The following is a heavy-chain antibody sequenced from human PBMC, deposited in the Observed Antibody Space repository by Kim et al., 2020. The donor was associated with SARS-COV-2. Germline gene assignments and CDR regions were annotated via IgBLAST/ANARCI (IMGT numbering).Heavy chain of an antibody. V-gene: IGHV3-48*02. CDR2: ISSTSRNI. CDR1: GFTFSIYS. Sequence: GGSLRLSCAASGFTFSIYSIDWVRRAPGKGLEWIIYISSTSRNIYYADSVKGRVTVSRDNAENSVYLQMDSLTDEDTAIYYCARVGDGGYTVDDWGQGTPLTVSS. J-gene: IGHJ4*02. CDR3: ARVGDGGYTVDD. D-gene: IGHD5-12*01.